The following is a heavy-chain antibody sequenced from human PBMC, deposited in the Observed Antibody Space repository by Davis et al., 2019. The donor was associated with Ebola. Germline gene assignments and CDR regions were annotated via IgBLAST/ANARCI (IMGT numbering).Heavy chain of an antibody. V-gene: IGHV1-69*13. Sequence: SVKVSCKSSGGTFSSYAISWVRQAPGQGLEWMGGIIPIFGTANYAQKFQGRVTITADESTSTAYMELSSLRSEDTAFYYCARGMPLASQINLDYWGQGTLVTVSA. CDR2: IIPIFGTA. D-gene: IGHD5-12*01. J-gene: IGHJ4*02. CDR1: GGTFSSYA. CDR3: ARGMPLASQINLDY.